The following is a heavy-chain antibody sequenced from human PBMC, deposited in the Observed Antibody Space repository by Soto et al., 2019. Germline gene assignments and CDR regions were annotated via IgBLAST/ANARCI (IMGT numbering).Heavy chain of an antibody. Sequence: GGSLRLSCAASGFTFSSYCMHWVRQAPGKGLVWVSRINSDGSSTSYADSVKGRFTISRDNAKNTLYLQMNSLRAEDTAVYYCAKVGRYCSGGSCYSWLDPWGQGTLVTVSS. D-gene: IGHD2-15*01. CDR1: GFTFSSYC. V-gene: IGHV3-74*01. CDR2: INSDGSST. CDR3: AKVGRYCSGGSCYSWLDP. J-gene: IGHJ5*02.